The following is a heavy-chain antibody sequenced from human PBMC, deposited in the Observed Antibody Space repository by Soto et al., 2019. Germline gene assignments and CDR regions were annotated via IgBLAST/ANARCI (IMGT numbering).Heavy chain of an antibody. CDR3: ARDHVITFGGVIVSNYYYMDV. CDR2: ISAYNGNT. CDR1: GYTFTSYG. V-gene: IGHV1-18*01. Sequence: ASVKVSCKASGYTFTSYGISWVRQAPGQGLEWMGWISAYNGNTNYAQKLQGRVTMTTDTSTSTAYMELRSLRSDDTAVYYCARDHVITFGGVIVSNYYYMDVWGKGTTVTVS. J-gene: IGHJ6*03. D-gene: IGHD3-16*02.